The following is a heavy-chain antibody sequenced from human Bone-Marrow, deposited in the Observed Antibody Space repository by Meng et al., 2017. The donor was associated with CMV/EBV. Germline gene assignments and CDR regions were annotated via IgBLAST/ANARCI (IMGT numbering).Heavy chain of an antibody. J-gene: IGHJ4*02. CDR3: ARESEWELREGTTGASDY. D-gene: IGHD1-26*01. V-gene: IGHV4-38-2*02. CDR1: GYSIGSGYY. Sequence: GSLRLSCTVSGYSIGSGYYWGWIRQPPGKGLEWIGSIYHSGSTYYNPSLKSRVTISVDTSKNQFSLKLSSVTAADTAVYYCARESEWELREGTTGASDYWGQGTLVTVSS. CDR2: IYHSGST.